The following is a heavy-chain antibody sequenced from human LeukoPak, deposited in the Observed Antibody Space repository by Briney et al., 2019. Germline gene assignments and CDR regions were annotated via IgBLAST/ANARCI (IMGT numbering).Heavy chain of an antibody. V-gene: IGHV1-69*05. CDR3: ARDRDYYDISQDAFDI. Sequence: SVKVSCKASGGTFSSYAISWVRQAPGQGLEWMGGIIPIFGTANYAQKFQGRVTITTDESTSTAYMELSSLRSEDTAVYYCARDRDYYDISQDAFDIWGQGTMVTVSS. CDR1: GGTFSSYA. J-gene: IGHJ3*02. CDR2: IIPIFGTA. D-gene: IGHD3-22*01.